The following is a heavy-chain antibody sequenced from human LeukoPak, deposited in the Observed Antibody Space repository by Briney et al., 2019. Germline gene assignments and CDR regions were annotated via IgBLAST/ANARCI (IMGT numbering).Heavy chain of an antibody. J-gene: IGHJ5*02. CDR2: INHSGST. CDR3: ARDGRNGKNWFDP. Sequence: SETLSLTCAVYGGSFSGYYWSWIRQPPGKGLEWIGEINHSGSTNYNPSLKSRVTISVDTSKNQFSLKLSSVTAADTAVYYCARDGRNGKNWFDPWGQGTLVTVSS. CDR1: GGSFSGYY. V-gene: IGHV4-34*09. D-gene: IGHD1-14*01.